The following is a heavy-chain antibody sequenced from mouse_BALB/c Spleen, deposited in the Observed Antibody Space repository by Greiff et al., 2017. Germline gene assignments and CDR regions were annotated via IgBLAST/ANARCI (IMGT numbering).Heavy chain of an antibody. D-gene: IGHD2-3*01. Sequence: QVQLQQSGPELVKPGASVKFSCKASGYAFSSSWMNWVKQRPGQGLEWIGRIYPGDGDTNYNGKFKGKATLTADKSSSTAYMQLSSLTSVDSAVYFCARLSIYDGYPYAMDYWGQGTSVTVSS. J-gene: IGHJ4*01. CDR3: ARLSIYDGYPYAMDY. CDR2: IYPGDGDT. V-gene: IGHV1-82*01. CDR1: GYAFSSSW.